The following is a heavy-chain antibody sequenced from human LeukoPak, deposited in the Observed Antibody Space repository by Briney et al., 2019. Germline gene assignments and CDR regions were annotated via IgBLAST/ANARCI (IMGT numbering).Heavy chain of an antibody. V-gene: IGHV3-21*01. CDR2: ISSSSSYI. CDR1: GFTFSSYS. CDR3: ARGGGYLYYFDY. J-gene: IGHJ4*02. Sequence: QSGGSLRLSCAASGFTFSSYSMNWVRQAPGKGLEWVSSISSSSSYIYYADSVKGRFTISRDNAKNSLYLQMNSLRAEDTAVYYCARGGGYLYYFDYWGQGTLVTVSS. D-gene: IGHD3-22*01.